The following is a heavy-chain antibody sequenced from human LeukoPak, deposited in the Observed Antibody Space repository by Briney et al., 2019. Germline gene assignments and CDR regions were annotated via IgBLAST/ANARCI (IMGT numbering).Heavy chain of an antibody. CDR3: ARERGYGVHDY. CDR2: INHSGST. D-gene: IGHD4-17*01. V-gene: IGHV4-34*01. CDR1: GGSFSGYY. Sequence: SETLSLTCAVYGGSFSGYYWSWIRQPPGKGLEWIGEINHSGSTNYNPSLKSRVTISADTSKNQFSLKLSSVTAADTAVYYCARERGYGVHDYWGQGTLVTVSS. J-gene: IGHJ4*02.